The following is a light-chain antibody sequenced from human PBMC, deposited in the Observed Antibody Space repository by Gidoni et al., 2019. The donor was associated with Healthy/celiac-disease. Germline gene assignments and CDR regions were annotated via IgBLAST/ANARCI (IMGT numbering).Light chain of an antibody. J-gene: IGKJ5*01. V-gene: IGKV3-20*01. CDR1: QSVSSSY. Sequence: DIVLTQSPGTLSLSPGERATLSCRASQSVSSSYLAWYQQKPGQAPRLLIYGASSRATGIPDRFSGSGSGTDFTLTISRLEPEDFAVYYCQQYGSSPHTFXXXTRLEIK. CDR3: QQYGSSPHT. CDR2: GAS.